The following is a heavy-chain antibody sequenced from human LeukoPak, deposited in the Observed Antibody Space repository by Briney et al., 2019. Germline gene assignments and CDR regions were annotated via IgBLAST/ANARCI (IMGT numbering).Heavy chain of an antibody. V-gene: IGHV3-7*01. CDR1: GFTFSSYW. D-gene: IGHD6-13*01. CDR2: IKQDGSEK. J-gene: IGHJ6*02. CDR3: ARGPYSSSWYGYYYYYGMDV. Sequence: PGGSLRLSCAASGFTFSSYWMRWVRQAPGKGLEWVANIKQDGSEKYYVDSVKGRFTISRDNAKNSLYLQMNSLRAEDTAVYYCARGPYSSSWYGYYYYYGMDVWGQGTTVTVSS.